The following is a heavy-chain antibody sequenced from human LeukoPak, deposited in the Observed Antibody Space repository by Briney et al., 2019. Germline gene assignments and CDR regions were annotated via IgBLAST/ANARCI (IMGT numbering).Heavy chain of an antibody. Sequence: SETLSLTCTVSGGSVTTHHWYWIRQTPGKGLEWIGYVFDSGRTKENPSLKSRVTLSADTSKNQLSLRLSSVTAADTAVYYCTTIKRGNIFGYFDFWGQGILATVSS. J-gene: IGHJ4*02. CDR1: GGSVTTHH. D-gene: IGHD5-18*01. CDR2: VFDSGRT. CDR3: TTIKRGNIFGYFDF. V-gene: IGHV4-59*02.